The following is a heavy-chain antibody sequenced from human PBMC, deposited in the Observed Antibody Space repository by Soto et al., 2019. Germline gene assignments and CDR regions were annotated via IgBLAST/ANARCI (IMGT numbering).Heavy chain of an antibody. D-gene: IGHD3-3*01. V-gene: IGHV4-61*01. CDR2: IYYSGST. J-gene: IGHJ6*02. Sequence: PSETLSLTCTVSGGSVSSGSYYWSWIRQPPGKGLEWIGCIYYSGSTNYNPSLKSRVTISVDTSKNQFSLKLSSVTAADTAVYYCARDWYDFWSGSLMDVWGQGTTVTVSS. CDR3: ARDWYDFWSGSLMDV. CDR1: GGSVSSGSYY.